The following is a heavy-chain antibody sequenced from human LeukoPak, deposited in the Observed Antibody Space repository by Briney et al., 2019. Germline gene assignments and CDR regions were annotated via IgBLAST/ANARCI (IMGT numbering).Heavy chain of an antibody. CDR3: ARDAIAGAGEMAGAGEKAFYYYFHMDV. CDR1: GYTFIKYG. CDR2: ISAKNGNT. Sequence: VASVKVSCKASGYTFIKYGISWVRQAPGQGLEWMGWISAKNGNTNYAQKVQGRVTMTTDTSTSTVYLELRSLTSDDTAIYYCARDAIAGAGEMAGAGEKAFYYYFHMDVWGQGTTVTVSS. J-gene: IGHJ6*02. V-gene: IGHV1-18*01. D-gene: IGHD6-13*01.